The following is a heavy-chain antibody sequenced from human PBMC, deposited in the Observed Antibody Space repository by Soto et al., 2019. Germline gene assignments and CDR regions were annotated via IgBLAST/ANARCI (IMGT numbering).Heavy chain of an antibody. D-gene: IGHD6-6*01. Sequence: SETLSLTCAISGDSVSSNSAAWNWIRQSTSRGLEWLGRTYYRSKWYNDYAVSVKSRITINPDTSKNQFSLQLNSVTPEDTAVYYCARVEYSSSLRSYYYYGMDVWGQGTTVTVSS. V-gene: IGHV6-1*01. J-gene: IGHJ6*02. CDR2: TYYRSKWYN. CDR1: GDSVSSNSAA. CDR3: ARVEYSSSLRSYYYYGMDV.